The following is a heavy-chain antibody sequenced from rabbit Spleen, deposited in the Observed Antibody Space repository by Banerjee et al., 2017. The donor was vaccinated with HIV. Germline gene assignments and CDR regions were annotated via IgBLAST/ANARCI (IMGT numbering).Heavy chain of an antibody. V-gene: IGHV1S40*01. CDR1: GLDFSGDSY. D-gene: IGHD2-1*01. J-gene: IGHJ4*01. CDR3: ARDGDDDMGDFDL. Sequence: QSLEESGGDLVKPGASLTLTCKASGLDFSGDSYDSYMCWVRQAPGKGLEWIACIYAGSSGSTYYASWAKGRFTFSKTSSTTVTLQMTSLTAADTAIYFCARDGDDDMGDFDLWGQGTLVTVS. CDR2: IYAGSSGST.